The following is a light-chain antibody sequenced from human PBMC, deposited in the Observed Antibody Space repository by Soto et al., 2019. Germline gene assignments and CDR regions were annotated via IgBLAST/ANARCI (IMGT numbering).Light chain of an antibody. V-gene: IGKV3-20*01. Sequence: DTVLTQSPGTLSLSPGERATLSCRASQSVSSIYLAWYQQKPGQAPRLLIYGASNRATGIPDRFSGSGSGTDFTLTISRLEPEDFAVYYCQQYDNSPLTFGGGTKVDIK. CDR1: QSVSSIY. J-gene: IGKJ4*01. CDR3: QQYDNSPLT. CDR2: GAS.